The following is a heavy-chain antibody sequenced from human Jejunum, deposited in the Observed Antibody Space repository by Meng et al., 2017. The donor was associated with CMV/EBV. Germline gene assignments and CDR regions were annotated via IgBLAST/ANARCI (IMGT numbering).Heavy chain of an antibody. CDR1: FSTFT. J-gene: IGHJ4*02. D-gene: IGHD2-2*02. CDR2: IIPILGKP. V-gene: IGHV1-69*02. Sequence: FSTFTISWVRQAPGPGLEWMGRIIPILGKPNSAQKFQGRVTITADKSTSTAYMELSSLRSEDTAVYYCASSDCSSTSCYTTSTDNWGQGTLVTVSS. CDR3: ASSDCSSTSCYTTSTDN.